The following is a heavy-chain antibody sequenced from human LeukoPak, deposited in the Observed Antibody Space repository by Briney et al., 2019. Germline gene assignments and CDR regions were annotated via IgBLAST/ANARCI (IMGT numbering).Heavy chain of an antibody. J-gene: IGHJ4*02. Sequence: SETLSLTCAVYGGSFSGYYWSWIRQPPGQGLEWIGEIHPSGRTNYNPSLNSRVTLALDTSKNHLSLSLTSVTAADTAVYYCSRENGAFSPFGYWGQGTLVTVPS. CDR1: GGSFSGYY. V-gene: IGHV4-34*01. CDR2: IHPSGRT. CDR3: SRENGAFSPFGY. D-gene: IGHD2-8*01.